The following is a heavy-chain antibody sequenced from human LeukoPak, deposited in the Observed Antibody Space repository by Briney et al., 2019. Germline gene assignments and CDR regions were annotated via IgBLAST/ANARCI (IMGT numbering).Heavy chain of an antibody. Sequence: GRSLRLSCAASGFTFSSYAMHWVRQAPGKGLEWVAVISYDGSNKYYADSVKGRFTISRDNSKNTLYLQMNSLRAEDTAVYYCARVGPWVNPDYYYYMDVWGKGTTVTVSS. D-gene: IGHD1-14*01. J-gene: IGHJ6*03. CDR2: ISYDGSNK. CDR3: ARVGPWVNPDYYYYMDV. V-gene: IGHV3-30*04. CDR1: GFTFSSYA.